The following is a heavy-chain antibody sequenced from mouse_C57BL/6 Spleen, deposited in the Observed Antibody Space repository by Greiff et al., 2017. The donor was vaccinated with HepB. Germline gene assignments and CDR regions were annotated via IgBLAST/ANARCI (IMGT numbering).Heavy chain of an antibody. CDR1: DSEVFPIAY. J-gene: IGHJ4*01. D-gene: IGHD1-1*01. V-gene: IGHV15-2*01. Sequence: QVQLQQSGSELRSPGSSVKLSCKDFDSEVFPIAYMSWVRQKPGHGFEWIGGILPSIGRTIYGEKFEDKAKLDADTLSNTAYLELNSLTSEDSAIYYCARGRYYGSSPNYYAMDYWGQGTSVTVSS. CDR2: ILPSIGRT. CDR3: ARGRYYGSSPNYYAMDY.